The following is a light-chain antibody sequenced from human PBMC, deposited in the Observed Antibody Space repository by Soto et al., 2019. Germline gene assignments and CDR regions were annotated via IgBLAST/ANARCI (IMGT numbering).Light chain of an antibody. V-gene: IGKV3-11*01. Sequence: PGQRATLSCRASQSIHTSLAWYQQKPGQAPRLLIYDASNRATGIPARFSGSGSETDLTLTISSLEPEDVAVYYCQQRMNWPLTFGQGTRLEI. CDR2: DAS. CDR3: QQRMNWPLT. CDR1: QSIHTS. J-gene: IGKJ5*01.